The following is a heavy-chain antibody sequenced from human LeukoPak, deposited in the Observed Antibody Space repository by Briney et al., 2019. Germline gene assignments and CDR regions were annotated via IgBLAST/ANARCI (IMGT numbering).Heavy chain of an antibody. CDR2: ICSSSSYI. CDR3: ARDKKTDDYGDYWPWVVDY. D-gene: IGHD4-17*01. J-gene: IGHJ4*02. CDR1: GFSFSSLS. Sequence: GGSLRLSCAASGFSFSSLSLDWVRQAPGKGREWVSSICSSSSYIYYADSVKGRFTISRDNAKNSLYLQMNSLRAEDTAVYYCARDKKTDDYGDYWPWVVDYWGQGTLVTVSS. V-gene: IGHV3-21*06.